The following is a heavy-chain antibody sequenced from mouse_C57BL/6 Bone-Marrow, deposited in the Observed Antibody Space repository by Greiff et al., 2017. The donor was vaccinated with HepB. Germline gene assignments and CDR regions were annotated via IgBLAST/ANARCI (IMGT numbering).Heavy chain of an antibody. V-gene: IGHV1-80*01. J-gene: IGHJ4*01. D-gene: IGHD2-4*01. CDR3: ARCTMISYYYAMDY. CDR2: IYPGDGDT. CDR1: GYAFSSYW. Sequence: VQLQESGAELVKPGASVKISCKASGYAFSSYWMNWVKQRPGKGLEWIGQIYPGDGDTNYNGKFKGKATLTADKSSSTAYMQLSSLTSEDSAVYFCARCTMISYYYAMDYWGQGTSVTVSS.